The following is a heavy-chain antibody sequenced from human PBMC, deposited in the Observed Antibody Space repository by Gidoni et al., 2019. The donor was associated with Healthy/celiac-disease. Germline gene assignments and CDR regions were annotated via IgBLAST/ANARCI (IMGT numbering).Heavy chain of an antibody. D-gene: IGHD3-16*01. J-gene: IGHJ6*02. V-gene: IGHV3-33*01. CDR3: ASYTGYYYGMDV. Sequence: QVQLVESGGGVVQPGRSLRLSCAASGFTFSSYGMHWVRQAPGKGLEWVAVIWYDGSNKYYADSVKGRFTISRDNSKNTLYLQMNSLRAEDTAVYYCASYTGYYYGMDVWGQGTTVTVSS. CDR2: IWYDGSNK. CDR1: GFTFSSYG.